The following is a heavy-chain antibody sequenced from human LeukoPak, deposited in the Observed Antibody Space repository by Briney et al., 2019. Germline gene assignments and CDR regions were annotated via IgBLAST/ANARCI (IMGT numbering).Heavy chain of an antibody. Sequence: GRSLRLSCAASGFTFSSYGMHWVRQAPGKGLEWVAVISYDGSNKYYADSVKGRFTIPRDNSKNTLYLQMNSLRAEDTAVYYCAKEESNDASGHYRHRFNYWGQGTLVTVSS. D-gene: IGHD3-22*01. CDR2: ISYDGSNK. V-gene: IGHV3-30*18. CDR1: GFTFSSYG. CDR3: AKEESNDASGHYRHRFNY. J-gene: IGHJ4*02.